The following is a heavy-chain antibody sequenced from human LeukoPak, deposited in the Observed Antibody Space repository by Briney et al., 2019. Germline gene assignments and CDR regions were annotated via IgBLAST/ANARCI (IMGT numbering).Heavy chain of an antibody. CDR3: AKSISYASFDY. D-gene: IGHD5-18*01. V-gene: IGHV3-30-3*02. CDR1: GFTFSSYA. Sequence: GGSLRLSCAASGFTFSSYAMHWVRQAPGKGLEWVAVISYDGSNKYYADSVKGRFTISRDNSKNTLYLQMNSLRAEDTAVYYCAKSISYASFDYWGQGTLVTASS. J-gene: IGHJ4*02. CDR2: ISYDGSNK.